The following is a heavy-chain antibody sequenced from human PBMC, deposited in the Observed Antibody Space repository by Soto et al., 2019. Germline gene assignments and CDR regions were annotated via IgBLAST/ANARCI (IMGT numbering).Heavy chain of an antibody. D-gene: IGHD2-21*02. CDR3: ARQSSIICGGDCRTHYKADLVYYYGMDV. Sequence: QVQLVQSGAEVKKPGSSVKVSCKASGGTFSSYTISWVRQAPGQGLEWMGRIIPILGIANYAQKFQGRVTITADKSTSTAYMERSSLRSEDTAVYYCARQSSIICGGDCRTHYKADLVYYYGMDVWGQGTTVTVSS. CDR1: GGTFSSYT. J-gene: IGHJ6*02. V-gene: IGHV1-69*02. CDR2: IIPILGIA.